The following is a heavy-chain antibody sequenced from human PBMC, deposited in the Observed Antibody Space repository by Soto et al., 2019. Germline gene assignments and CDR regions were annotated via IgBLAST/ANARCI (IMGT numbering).Heavy chain of an antibody. Sequence: GSLRLSCAASGFTVSSYAMSWVRQAPGKGLEWVSAISGSGFSTYYAGSVKGRFTISRDNSKNTLYLQMNSLRAEDTAVYYCAKDHCYDSSGYYHEGAFDIWGQGTMVTVSS. CDR2: ISGSGFST. CDR3: AKDHCYDSSGYYHEGAFDI. J-gene: IGHJ3*02. CDR1: GFTVSSYA. D-gene: IGHD3-22*01. V-gene: IGHV3-23*01.